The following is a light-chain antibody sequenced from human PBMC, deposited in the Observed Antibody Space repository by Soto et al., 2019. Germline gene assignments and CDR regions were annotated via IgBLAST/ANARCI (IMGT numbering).Light chain of an antibody. CDR2: SNN. V-gene: IGLV1-40*01. CDR3: QSYDSGLSGSRV. Sequence: QSVLTQPPSVSGAPGQRVTISCTGSTSNIGAGYDVHWYQQLPGTAPKLLIYSNNQRPSGVPDRFSGSKSGTSASLAITGLQAEDEADYYCQSYDSGLSGSRVFGTGTKVTVL. CDR1: TSNIGAGYD. J-gene: IGLJ1*01.